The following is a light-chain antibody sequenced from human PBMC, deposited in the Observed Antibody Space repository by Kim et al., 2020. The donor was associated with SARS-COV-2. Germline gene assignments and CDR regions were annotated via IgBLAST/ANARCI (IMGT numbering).Light chain of an antibody. V-gene: IGLV2-8*01. CDR2: EVN. J-gene: IGLJ1*01. CDR3: TSYAGSNNLDV. Sequence: QSLTISCTGTSSDIGAYKYVSWYQPHPGKAPKLMIYEVNRRPSGVPDRFSGSKSGNTASLTVSGLQAEDEADYYCTSYAGSNNLDVFGTGTKVTVL. CDR1: SSDIGAYKY.